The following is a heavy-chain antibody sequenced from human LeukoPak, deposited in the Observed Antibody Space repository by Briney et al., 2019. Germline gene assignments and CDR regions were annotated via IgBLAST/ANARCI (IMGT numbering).Heavy chain of an antibody. V-gene: IGHV4-34*01. CDR2: INHSGST. J-gene: IGHJ4*02. CDR3: ARGRSHGYYYDSSGYYYSDY. CDR1: GGSFSGYY. Sequence: SETLSLTCAVYGGSFSGYYWSWNRQPPGKGLEWIGEINHSGSTNYNPSLKSRVTISVDTSKNQFSLKLSSVTAADTAVYYCARGRSHGYYYDSSGYYYSDYWGQGTLVTVSS. D-gene: IGHD3-22*01.